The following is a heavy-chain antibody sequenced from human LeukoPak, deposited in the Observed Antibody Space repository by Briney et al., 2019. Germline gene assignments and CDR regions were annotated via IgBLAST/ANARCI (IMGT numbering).Heavy chain of an antibody. Sequence: GGSLRLSCAATGFTFSHFGMHWVRQAPGKGLEWVAVIWDNGRNQYYRDSVKGRFTISRDNFKNTLHLQMNSLRVEDTAMYYCVREGTSGNGDGYNSYDYWGQGTLVTVYS. CDR3: VREGTSGNGDGYNSYDY. J-gene: IGHJ4*02. CDR1: GFTFSHFG. CDR2: IWDNGRNQ. D-gene: IGHD5-24*01. V-gene: IGHV3-33*01.